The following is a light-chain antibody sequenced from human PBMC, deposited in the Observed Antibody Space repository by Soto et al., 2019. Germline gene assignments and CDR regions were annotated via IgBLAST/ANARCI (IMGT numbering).Light chain of an antibody. CDR3: QQYYSTPPT. CDR2: WAS. V-gene: IGKV4-1*01. Sequence: DIVMTQSPDSLAVSLGERATIDCKSSQSVLYSSNKENYLAWYQQKPGQPPKLLIYWASTRESGVPDRFSGSGSGTDFTLTISSLPAEDVAVYYCQQYYSTPPTFGQGTKVEIK. J-gene: IGKJ1*01. CDR1: QSVLYSSNKENY.